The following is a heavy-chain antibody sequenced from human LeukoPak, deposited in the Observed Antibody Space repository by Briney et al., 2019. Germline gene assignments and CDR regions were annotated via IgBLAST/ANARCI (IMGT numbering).Heavy chain of an antibody. CDR1: GGSISSYY. J-gene: IGHJ4*02. D-gene: IGHD6-13*01. CDR3: ARGPWGIATADTNFDY. CDR2: IYYSGST. Sequence: SETLSLTCTVSGGSISSYYWSWIRQPPGKGLEWIGYIYYSGSTNYNPSLKSRVTISIDTSKNQFSLKLSSVTAADTAVYYCARGPWGIATADTNFDYCGQGTLVTVSS. V-gene: IGHV4-59*01.